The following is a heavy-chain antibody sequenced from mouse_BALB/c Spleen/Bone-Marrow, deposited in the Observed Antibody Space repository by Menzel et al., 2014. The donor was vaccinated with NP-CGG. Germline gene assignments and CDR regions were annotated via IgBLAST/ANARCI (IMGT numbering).Heavy chain of an antibody. CDR1: GYSFTGYF. V-gene: IGHV1-20*02. Sequence: VQLQQPGPELVKPGASVKISCKASGYSFTGYFMNWVMQSHGKSLEWIGRINPYNGDTFYNQKFKGKATLTVDKSSSTAHMELRSLASEDSAVYYCARSGYYGSSYFDYWGQGTTPTVSS. J-gene: IGHJ2*01. CDR3: ARSGYYGSSYFDY. D-gene: IGHD1-1*01. CDR2: INPYNGDT.